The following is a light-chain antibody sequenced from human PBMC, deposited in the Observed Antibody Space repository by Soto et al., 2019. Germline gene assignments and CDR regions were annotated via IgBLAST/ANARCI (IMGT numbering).Light chain of an antibody. CDR1: GSNIGNNF. V-gene: IGLV1-51*01. Sequence: QSVLTQPPSVSAAPGQKVTISCSGSGSNIGNNFVSWYQQFPGTAPKLLIYDNNKRPSGIPDRFSGSKSDTSATLGITGLQTGDEADYYCGTWDNSLSAYAFGAGTKVTVL. J-gene: IGLJ1*01. CDR2: DNN. CDR3: GTWDNSLSAYA.